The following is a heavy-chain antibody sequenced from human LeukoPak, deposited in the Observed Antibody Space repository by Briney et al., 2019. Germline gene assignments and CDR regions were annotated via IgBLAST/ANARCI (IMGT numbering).Heavy chain of an antibody. J-gene: IGHJ4*02. CDR2: INERGDIT. V-gene: IGHV3-23*01. Sequence: PGRSLRLSCVASAFTFSKHPMSWVRQAPGNGLELVSAINERGDITKYADSVMRRFTISRDNSKNTLYLQMNSLRAEDTAVYYCARGDDISPGRVLEYWGRGTLVTVSS. CDR1: AFTFSKHP. D-gene: IGHD3-9*01. CDR3: ARGDDISPGRVLEY.